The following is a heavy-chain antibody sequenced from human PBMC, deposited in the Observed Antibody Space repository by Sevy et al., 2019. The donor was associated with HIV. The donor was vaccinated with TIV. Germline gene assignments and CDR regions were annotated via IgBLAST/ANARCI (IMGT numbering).Heavy chain of an antibody. V-gene: IGHV4-31*03. D-gene: IGHD3-10*01. J-gene: IGHJ4*02. CDR2: IYYSGST. CDR3: ARADPGVSGGYWEADY. Sequence: SETLSLTCTVSGGSINIGGYYWTWIRQHPGKGLEWIGYIYYSGSTDYHPSLKSRVSISRDTSKNQFSLKLSSVTAADTAVYYCARADPGVSGGYWEADYWGQGTQVTVSS. CDR1: GGSINIGGYY.